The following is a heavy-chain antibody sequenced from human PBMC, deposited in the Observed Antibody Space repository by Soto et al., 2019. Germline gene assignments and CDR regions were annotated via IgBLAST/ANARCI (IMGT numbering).Heavy chain of an antibody. CDR1: GGSISSGGYY. D-gene: IGHD1-26*01. V-gene: IGHV4-31*03. J-gene: IGHJ3*02. CDR3: ARETYSPGAFDI. CDR2: IYYSGST. Sequence: QVQLQESGPGLVKPSQTLSLTCTVSGGSISSGGYYWSWIRQHPGKGLEWIGYIYYSGSTYYTPSLKSRVTISVDTSKNQSSLKLSSVTAADTAVYYCARETYSPGAFDIWGQGTMVTVSS.